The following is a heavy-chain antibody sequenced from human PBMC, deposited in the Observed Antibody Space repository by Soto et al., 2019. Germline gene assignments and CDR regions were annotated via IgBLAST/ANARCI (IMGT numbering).Heavy chain of an antibody. Sequence: GGSLRLSCAASGFTFSSYDMHWVRQATGKCLEWVSAIGTAGDTYYADSVNGRFTISRHNSKNTLYLQMNSLRAEDTAVYYCARARDLPGFDYWGHGTLVTVSS. CDR1: GFTFSSYD. J-gene: IGHJ4*01. CDR2: IGTAGDT. CDR3: ARARDLPGFDY. V-gene: IGHV3-13*01.